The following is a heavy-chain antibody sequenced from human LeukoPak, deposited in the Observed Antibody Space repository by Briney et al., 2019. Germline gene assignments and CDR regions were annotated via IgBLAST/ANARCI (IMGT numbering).Heavy chain of an antibody. CDR2: ISSSSSYI. CDR1: GFTFSSYN. CDR3: AREGLVYYDSSGYFDY. J-gene: IGHJ4*02. V-gene: IGHV3-21*01. Sequence: PGGSLRLSCAASGFTFSSYNMNWVRQAPGKGLEWVSSISSSSSYIYYADSVKGRFTISRDNAKNSLYLQMNSLRAEDTAVYYCAREGLVYYDSSGYFDYWGQGTLVTVSS. D-gene: IGHD3-22*01.